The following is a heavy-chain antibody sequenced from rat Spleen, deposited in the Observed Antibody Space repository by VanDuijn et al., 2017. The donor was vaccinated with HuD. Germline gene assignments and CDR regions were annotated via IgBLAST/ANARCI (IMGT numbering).Heavy chain of an antibody. Sequence: EVQLVESGGGLVQPGRSMKLSCAASGLSFSNYDMAWVRQAPTKGLEWVATIIYDGSRTYFRDSVMGRFTISRDNAKSTLYLQMDSLRSEDTATYYCTTRGPWFAYWGQGTLVTVSS. CDR1: GLSFSNYD. V-gene: IGHV5S10*01. CDR2: IIYDGSRT. CDR3: TTRGPWFAY. J-gene: IGHJ3*01.